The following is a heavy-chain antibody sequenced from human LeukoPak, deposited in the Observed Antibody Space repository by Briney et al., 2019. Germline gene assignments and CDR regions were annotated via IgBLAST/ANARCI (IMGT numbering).Heavy chain of an antibody. Sequence: GGSLRLSCAASGXTFSSYEMNWVRQAPGKGLEWVSTISVSGGNIYYADSVKGRFTISRDNSKNTLYLQMTSLRAEDTAVYYCAKDVVRLGAPTYWGQGTLVTVSS. CDR2: ISVSGGNI. CDR3: AKDVVRLGAPTY. J-gene: IGHJ4*02. D-gene: IGHD3-16*01. V-gene: IGHV3-23*01. CDR1: GXTFSSYE.